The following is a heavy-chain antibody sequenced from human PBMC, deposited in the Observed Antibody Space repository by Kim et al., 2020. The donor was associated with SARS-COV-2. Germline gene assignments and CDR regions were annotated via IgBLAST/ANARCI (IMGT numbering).Heavy chain of an antibody. CDR1: GFTFSSYD. V-gene: IGHV3-13*01. D-gene: IGHD5-18*01. Sequence: GGSLRLSCAASGFTFSSYDMHWVRQATGKGLEWVSAIGTAGDTYYPGSVKGRFTISRENAKNSLYLQMNSLRAGDTAVYYCARARYSYGYMVLGNYCYFVLWGRDTLLSVSS. J-gene: IGHJ2*01. CDR2: IGTAGDT. CDR3: ARARYSYGYMVLGNYCYFVL.